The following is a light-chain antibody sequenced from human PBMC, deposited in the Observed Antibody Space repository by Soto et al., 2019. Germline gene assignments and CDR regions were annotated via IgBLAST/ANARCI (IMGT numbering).Light chain of an antibody. V-gene: IGKV3-20*01. CDR2: GAS. CDR3: QQYAGSPLA. CDR1: QSVSSTY. Sequence: EIVLTQSPGTLSLSPGERATLSCRASQSVSSTYLAWYQQRPGQAPRLLIYGASSRATGTPDRFSGSGSGTDFTLTISRLEPEDFAVYYCQQYAGSPLAFGGGTKVEIK. J-gene: IGKJ4*01.